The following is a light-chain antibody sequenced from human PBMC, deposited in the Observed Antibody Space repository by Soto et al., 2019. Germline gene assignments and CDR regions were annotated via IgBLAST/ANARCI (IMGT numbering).Light chain of an antibody. CDR1: YSDIGGYKH. CDR2: DAG. J-gene: IGLJ1*01. Sequence: QSVLTQPASVSASPGQSITISCIGTYSDIGGYKHVSWYQQHPGKAPKLIIYDAGSRPSGISNRFSASKSANTASLTISGLQADDEADYYCSSYTSSTSLLIFGAGTKATVL. V-gene: IGLV2-14*03. CDR3: SSYTSSTSLLI.